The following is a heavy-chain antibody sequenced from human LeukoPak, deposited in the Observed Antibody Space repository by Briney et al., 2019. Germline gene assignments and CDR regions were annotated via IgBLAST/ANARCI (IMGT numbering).Heavy chain of an antibody. V-gene: IGHV3-7*01. CDR1: GFILSNYW. CDR2: IKTDGSEK. CDR3: ARDVSVSGMDV. D-gene: IGHD5/OR15-5a*01. J-gene: IGHJ6*02. Sequence: GSLRLSCAASGFILSNYWMSWVRLASGEGPEWVANIKTDGSEKYYVDSVKGRFTISRDNPKNSLYLQMNSLRAEDTAIYYCARDVSVSGMDVWGQGTTVTVSS.